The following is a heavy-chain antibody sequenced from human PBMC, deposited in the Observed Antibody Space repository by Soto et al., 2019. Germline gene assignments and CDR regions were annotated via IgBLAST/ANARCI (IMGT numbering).Heavy chain of an antibody. Sequence: GGSLRLSCAASGFTFSSYAMHWVRQAPGKGLEYVSAISSNGGSTYYANSVKGRFTISRDNSKNTLYLQMGSLRAEDMAVYYCARGAGYYGSGIHAFDIWGQGTMVTVSS. CDR1: GFTFSSYA. V-gene: IGHV3-64*01. CDR2: ISSNGGST. J-gene: IGHJ3*02. D-gene: IGHD3-10*01. CDR3: ARGAGYYGSGIHAFDI.